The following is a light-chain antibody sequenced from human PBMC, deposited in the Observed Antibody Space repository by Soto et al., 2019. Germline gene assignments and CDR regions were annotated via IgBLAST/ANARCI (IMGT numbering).Light chain of an antibody. CDR3: SSYTGSSIYV. Sequence: QSVLTQPASVSGSPGQSITISCTGTSSDVGGYKYVSWYQQHPGKAPKLLIYEVSNRPSGVSNRFPGSKSGNTASLTISGLQAEDEADYYCSSYTGSSIYVFGTGTKVTVL. CDR2: EVS. CDR1: SSDVGGYKY. V-gene: IGLV2-14*01. J-gene: IGLJ1*01.